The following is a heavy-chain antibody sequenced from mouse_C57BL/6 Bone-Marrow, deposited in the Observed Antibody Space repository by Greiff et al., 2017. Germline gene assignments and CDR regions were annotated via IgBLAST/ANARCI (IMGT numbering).Heavy chain of an antibody. CDR1: GYTFTSYW. CDR3: ASGDL. V-gene: IGHV1-59*01. Sequence: QVQLQQSGAELVRPGTSVKLSCKASGYTFTSYWLHWVKQRPGQGLEWIGVIDPSDSYTNYNQKFKGKATLTVDTSSSTAYMQLSSLTSEDSAVYYCASGDLWGQGTTLTVSS. CDR2: IDPSDSYT. J-gene: IGHJ2*01. D-gene: IGHD3-3*01.